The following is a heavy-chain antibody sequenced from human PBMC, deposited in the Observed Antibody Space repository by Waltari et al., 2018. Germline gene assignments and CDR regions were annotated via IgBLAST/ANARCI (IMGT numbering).Heavy chain of an antibody. CDR1: GGTFSSYA. CDR2: IIPIFGTA. V-gene: IGHV1-69*05. Sequence: QVQLVQSGAEVKKPGSSVKVSCKASGGTFSSYAISWVRQAPGQGLEWMGGIIPIFGTANYAQKFQGRVTMTTDTSTSTAYMELRSLRSDDTAVYYCARDVDDDFWSGYYRPNYYYYMDVWGKGTTVTVSS. J-gene: IGHJ6*03. CDR3: ARDVDDDFWSGYYRPNYYYYMDV. D-gene: IGHD3-3*01.